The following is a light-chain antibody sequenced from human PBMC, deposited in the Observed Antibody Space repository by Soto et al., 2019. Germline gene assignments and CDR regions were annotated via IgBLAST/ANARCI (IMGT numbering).Light chain of an antibody. CDR3: QQSYSTPLT. CDR2: IAS. CDR1: QSISNY. J-gene: IGKJ4*01. V-gene: IGKV1-39*01. Sequence: DIHMTQSPSSLSASVGDRVTITCRASQSISNYLNWYQQKPGKAPNLLIYIASNLHSGVPSRFSGSGSGTDFTLTISSLQPEDFATYYCQQSYSTPLTFGGGTKVEIK.